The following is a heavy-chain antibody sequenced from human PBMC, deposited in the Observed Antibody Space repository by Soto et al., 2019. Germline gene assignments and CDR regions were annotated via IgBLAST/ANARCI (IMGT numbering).Heavy chain of an antibody. J-gene: IGHJ4*02. CDR2: ISGSGAST. D-gene: IGHD3-9*01. V-gene: IGHV3-23*01. CDR3: XXXXXXXXXNLRYNKHDY. CDR1: GFTFSTYA. Sequence: EVQLLESGGGLVQPGGSLRLSCAASGFTFSTYAMSWVRQAPGKGLEWVSAISGSGASTYYADSVKGRFTISRDNXXXXXXXXXXXXXXXXXXXXXXXXXXXXXXXNLRYNKHDYWGQGTLVTVSS.